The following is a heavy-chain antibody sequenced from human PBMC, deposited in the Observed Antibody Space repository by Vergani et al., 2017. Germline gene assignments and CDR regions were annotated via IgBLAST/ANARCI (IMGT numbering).Heavy chain of an antibody. D-gene: IGHD1-26*01. J-gene: IGHJ4*02. CDR2: IYTSGST. V-gene: IGHV4-39*07. Sequence: QLQLQESGPGLVKPSETLSLTCTVSGGSISSSSYYWGWIRQPPGKGLELIGSIYTSGSTNYNPSLKSRVTMSVDTSKNQFSLKLSSVTAADTAVYYCARAVGATHSPYYFDYWGQGTLVTVSS. CDR3: ARAVGATHSPYYFDY. CDR1: GGSISSSSYY.